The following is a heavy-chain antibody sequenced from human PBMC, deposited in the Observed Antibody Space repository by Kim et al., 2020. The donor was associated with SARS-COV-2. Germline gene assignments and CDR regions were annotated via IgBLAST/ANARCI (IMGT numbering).Heavy chain of an antibody. Sequence: GGSLRLSCAASGFTVSSNYMSWVRQAPGKGLEWVSVIYSGGSTYYADSVKGRFTISRDNSKNTLYLQMNSLRAEDTAVYYCARDSSGWYGSGYYYYGMDVWGQGTTVTVSS. CDR1: GFTVSSNY. CDR2: IYSGGST. J-gene: IGHJ6*02. D-gene: IGHD6-19*01. V-gene: IGHV3-66*01. CDR3: ARDSSGWYGSGYYYYGMDV.